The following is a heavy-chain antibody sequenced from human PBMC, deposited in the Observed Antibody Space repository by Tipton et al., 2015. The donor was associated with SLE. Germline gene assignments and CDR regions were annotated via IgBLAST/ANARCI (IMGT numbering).Heavy chain of an antibody. CDR2: INHSGST. V-gene: IGHV4-34*01. CDR3: ASLIKDY. D-gene: IGHD3-10*01. J-gene: IGHJ4*02. Sequence: TLSLTCAAYGGSFSGYYWSWIRQPPGKGLEWIGEINHSGSTNYNPSLKSRVTISADTSKNQFSLKLSSVTAADTAVYYCASLIKDYWGQGTLVTVSS. CDR1: GGSFSGYY.